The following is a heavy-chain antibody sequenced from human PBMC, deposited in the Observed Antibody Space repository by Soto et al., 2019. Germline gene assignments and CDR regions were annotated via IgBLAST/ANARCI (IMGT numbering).Heavy chain of an antibody. V-gene: IGHV4-59*01. CDR3: AKYRRTQAEGFTLDY. D-gene: IGHD2-2*01. CDR1: CGSINGFY. J-gene: IGHJ4*02. CDR2: VYYTGST. Sequence: SETLSLTCTVSCGSINGFYWSWIRQPPGKGLEWIGYVYYTGSTTYNPSLESRVTMSVDTSKNQFSLKLSSVNAADTAVYYCAKYRRTQAEGFTLDYWGQGILVTVSS.